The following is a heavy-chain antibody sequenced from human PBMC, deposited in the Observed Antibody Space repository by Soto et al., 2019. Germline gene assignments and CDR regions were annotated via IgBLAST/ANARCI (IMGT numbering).Heavy chain of an antibody. CDR1: GGSTSSDNY. CDR2: IYYSGNT. Sequence: SETLSLTCTVSGGSTSSDNYWSWIRQPPGKGLEWIGHIYYSGNTDYNPSLKSRLAISIDTSKNQFSLKLSSVTAADTAVYFCAREGGESSDGLYYFDSWGQGSLVTVSA. V-gene: IGHV4-30-4*01. D-gene: IGHD3-16*01. J-gene: IGHJ4*02. CDR3: AREGGESSDGLYYFDS.